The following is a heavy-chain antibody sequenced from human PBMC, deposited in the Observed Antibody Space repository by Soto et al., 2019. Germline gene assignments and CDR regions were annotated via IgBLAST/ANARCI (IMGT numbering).Heavy chain of an antibody. D-gene: IGHD3-22*01. V-gene: IGHV4-31*03. CDR2: TYYSGST. CDR1: GGSISSGGYY. Sequence: PSETLSLTCTVSGGSISSGGYYWSWIRQHPGKGLEWIGYTYYSGSTYYNPSLKSRVTISVDTSKNQFSLKLSSVTAADTAVYYCARDRYYDSSGYYPPQYYYYGMDVWGQGTTVTVSS. CDR3: ARDRYYDSSGYYPPQYYYYGMDV. J-gene: IGHJ6*02.